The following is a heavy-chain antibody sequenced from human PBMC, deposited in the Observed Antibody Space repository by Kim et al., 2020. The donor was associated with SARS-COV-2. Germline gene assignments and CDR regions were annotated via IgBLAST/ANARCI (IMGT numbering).Heavy chain of an antibody. CDR2: ISYDASNK. V-gene: IGHV3-30*04. Sequence: GGSLRLSCVGSGFTFSNYALHWVRQTPGKGLQWLTLISYDASNKFYADSVEGRFTVSRDNSKNTLYLQMDSLTAEDTGLYYCARDPSLAPAITNWARNIFDPWGEGTLVRVPT. CDR3: ARDPSLAPAITNWARNIFDP. J-gene: IGHJ5*02. D-gene: IGHD7-27*01. CDR1: GFTFSNYA.